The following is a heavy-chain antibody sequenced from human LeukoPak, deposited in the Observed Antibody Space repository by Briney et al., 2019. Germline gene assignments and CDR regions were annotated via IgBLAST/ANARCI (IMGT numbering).Heavy chain of an antibody. CDR2: ISSSSSYI. V-gene: IGHV3-21*01. J-gene: IGHJ4*02. CDR3: ARDLGYSSGPNY. CDR1: GFTFSSYW. Sequence: GSLRLSCAASGFTFSSYWMSWVRQAPGKGLEWVSSISSSSSYIYYADSVKGRFTISRDNAKNSLYLQMNSLRAEDTAVYYCARDLGYSSGPNYWGQGTRVTVSS. D-gene: IGHD6-25*01.